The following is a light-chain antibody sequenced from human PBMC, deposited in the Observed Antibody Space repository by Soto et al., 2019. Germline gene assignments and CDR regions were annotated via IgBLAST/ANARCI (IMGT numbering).Light chain of an antibody. Sequence: IWLPPSPSSLSASVGDRVTITCQASQGISTWLAWYQQKAGKAPNLLIYGASNLHSGVPSRFSGSGSGTNFTLTISSLQPEDFAPYYCQQANSCPITFGEGTRLEV. J-gene: IGKJ5*01. CDR3: QQANSCPIT. CDR2: GAS. V-gene: IGKV1-12*01. CDR1: QGISTW.